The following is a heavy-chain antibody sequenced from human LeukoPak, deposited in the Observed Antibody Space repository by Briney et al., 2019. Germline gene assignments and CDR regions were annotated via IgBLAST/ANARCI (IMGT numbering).Heavy chain of an antibody. CDR2: IYYSGST. J-gene: IGHJ4*02. CDR1: GGSISSYY. Sequence: SETLSLTCTVSGGSISSYYWSWIRQPPGKGLEWIGHIYYSGSTNYNPSLKSRVTISIDTSKNQFSLKLSSVTAADTAVYYCARNYGSGSWFDYWGQGTLVTVSS. D-gene: IGHD3-10*01. V-gene: IGHV4-59*12. CDR3: ARNYGSGSWFDY.